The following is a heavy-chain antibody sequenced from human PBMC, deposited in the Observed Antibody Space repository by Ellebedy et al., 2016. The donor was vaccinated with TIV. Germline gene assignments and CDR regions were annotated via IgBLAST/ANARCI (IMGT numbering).Heavy chain of an antibody. D-gene: IGHD6-13*01. CDR3: ASRAASWYSDNNWFDP. CDR2: INAGGERI. Sequence: PSETLSLTCAGSGFNFGDYSMNWVRQAPGKGLEWISYINAGGERIYYADSVKGRFTISRDNARNILYLHMNSLRDEDTAVYYCASRAASWYSDNNWFDPWGQGSPVTVSS. V-gene: IGHV3-48*02. CDR1: GFNFGDYS. J-gene: IGHJ5*02.